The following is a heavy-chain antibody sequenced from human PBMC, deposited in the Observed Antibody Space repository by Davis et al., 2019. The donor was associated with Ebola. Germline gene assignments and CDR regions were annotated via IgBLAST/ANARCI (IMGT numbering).Heavy chain of an antibody. Sequence: GESLKISCAASGFAFNNYGMHWVRQAPGKGLEWVAVIHNDGRHAAYADSVKGRFTISRDNSKNTLYLQMNSLRAEDTAVYYCARASFMDVWGQGTTVTVSS. CDR2: IHNDGRHA. J-gene: IGHJ6*02. D-gene: IGHD1-26*01. V-gene: IGHV3-30*03. CDR1: GFAFNNYG. CDR3: ARASFMDV.